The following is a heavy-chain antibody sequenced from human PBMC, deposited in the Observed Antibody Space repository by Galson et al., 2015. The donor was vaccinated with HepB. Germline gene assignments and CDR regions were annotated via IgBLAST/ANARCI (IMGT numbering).Heavy chain of an antibody. CDR1: GYTFTGYY. CDR3: ARGRLYCSSTSCEFDY. J-gene: IGHJ4*02. CDR2: INPNSGGT. Sequence: SVKVSCKASGYTFTGYYMHWVRQAPGQGLEWMGWINPNSGGTNYAQKFQGWVTMTRDTSISTAYMELSRLRSDDTAVYYCARGRLYCSSTSCEFDYWGQGTLVTVSS. V-gene: IGHV1-2*04. D-gene: IGHD2-2*01.